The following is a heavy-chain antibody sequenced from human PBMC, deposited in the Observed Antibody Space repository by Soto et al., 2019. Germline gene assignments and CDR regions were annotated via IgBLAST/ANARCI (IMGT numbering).Heavy chain of an antibody. V-gene: IGHV3-30*18. J-gene: IGHJ6*03. CDR1: GFTFSSYG. D-gene: IGHD5-18*01. Sequence: QVQLVESGGGVVQPGRSLRLSCAASGFTFSSYGMHWVRQAPGKGLEWVAVISYDGSNKYYADSVKGRFTISRDNSKNTLHLQMNSLRAEDTAVYYCAKVGRQGCSYGPPYHHHLGLWGKGTPVTVSS. CDR3: AKVGRQGCSYGPPYHHHLGL. CDR2: ISYDGSNK.